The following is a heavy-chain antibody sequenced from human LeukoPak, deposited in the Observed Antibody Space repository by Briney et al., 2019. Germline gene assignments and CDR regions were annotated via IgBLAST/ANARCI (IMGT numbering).Heavy chain of an antibody. Sequence: ASVKVSCKASGYTFTSYDINWVRQATGQGLEWMGWMNPNSGNTGYAQKFQGRVTMTRNTSISTAYMELSSLRSEDTAVYYCARDPSVVRAFDIWGQGTMVTVSS. J-gene: IGHJ3*02. CDR3: ARDPSVVRAFDI. CDR1: GYTFTSYD. D-gene: IGHD2-21*01. CDR2: MNPNSGNT. V-gene: IGHV1-8*01.